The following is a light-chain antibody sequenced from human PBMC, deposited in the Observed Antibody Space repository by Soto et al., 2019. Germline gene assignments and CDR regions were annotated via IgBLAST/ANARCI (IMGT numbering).Light chain of an antibody. CDR2: DVG. V-gene: IGLV2-23*02. Sequence: QSALTQPASVSGSPGQSITISCTGTSSDVGSYNLVSWHQQHPGKSPKLLIYDVGKRPTGISNRFSGSKSGNMASLTISGLQAEDEADYYCCSYTGSNSLVFGGGTKLTVL. J-gene: IGLJ3*02. CDR1: SSDVGSYNL. CDR3: CSYTGSNSLV.